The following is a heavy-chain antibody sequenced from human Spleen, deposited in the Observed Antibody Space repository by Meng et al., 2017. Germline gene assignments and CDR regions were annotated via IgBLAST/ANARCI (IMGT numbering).Heavy chain of an antibody. D-gene: IGHD4-11*01. Sequence: QLQLQQGGAGLLTPSETLSLTCAVYGGSFSGYYWSWIRQPPGKGLEWIGEINHSGSTNYNPSLESRATISVDTSQNNLSLKLSSVTAADSAVYYCARGPTTMAHDFDYWGQGTLVTVSS. CDR1: GGSFSGYY. V-gene: IGHV4-34*01. CDR2: INHSGST. J-gene: IGHJ4*02. CDR3: ARGPTTMAHDFDY.